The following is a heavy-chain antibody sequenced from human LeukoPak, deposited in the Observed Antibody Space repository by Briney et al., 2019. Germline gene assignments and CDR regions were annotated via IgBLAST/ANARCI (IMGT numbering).Heavy chain of an antibody. Sequence: PSESLRLSCSASGFDLSPYTMNWVRQAPGKGLEWVASINRTRTYMYYGDSLKGRFTIARDNAKNTLYLQLDSLRAEDTATYYCERRVVTFLSWGQGTMVIVSS. CDR1: GFDLSPYT. D-gene: IGHD2-21*02. J-gene: IGHJ4*02. V-gene: IGHV3-21*01. CDR2: INRTRTYM. CDR3: ERRVVTFLS.